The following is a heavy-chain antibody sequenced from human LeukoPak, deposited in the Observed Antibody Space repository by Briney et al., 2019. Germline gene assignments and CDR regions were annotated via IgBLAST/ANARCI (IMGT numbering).Heavy chain of an antibody. J-gene: IGHJ2*01. Sequence: SETLSLTCTVSSSSINSYYWTWIRQPAGKGLEWLGRVYTSGSPNYNPSLKGRVTMSLDTSKNQFSLKLRSVTAADTAVYYCATRPKFMSTYFDLWGRGTLVTVSS. CDR2: VYTSGSP. CDR1: SSSINSYY. D-gene: IGHD5/OR15-5a*01. V-gene: IGHV4-4*07. CDR3: ATRPKFMSTYFDL.